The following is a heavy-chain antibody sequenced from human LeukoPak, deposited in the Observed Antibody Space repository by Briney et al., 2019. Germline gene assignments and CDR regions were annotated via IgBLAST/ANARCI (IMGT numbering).Heavy chain of an antibody. D-gene: IGHD4-23*01. Sequence: GGSLRLSCAASGFTFSNYGMHWVRQAPGKGLEWVAVIWYDGSNKYYADSVKGRFTISRDNSKNTLHLQMNSLRAEDTAVYYCARDISGKKVYYYYGMDVWGQGTTVTVSS. CDR3: ARDISGKKVYYYYGMDV. CDR2: IWYDGSNK. J-gene: IGHJ6*02. V-gene: IGHV3-33*01. CDR1: GFTFSNYG.